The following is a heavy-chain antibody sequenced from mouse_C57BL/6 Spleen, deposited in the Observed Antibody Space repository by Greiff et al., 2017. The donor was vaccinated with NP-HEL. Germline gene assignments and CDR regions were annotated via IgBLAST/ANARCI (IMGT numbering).Heavy chain of an antibody. Sequence: QVQLQQPGAELVMPGASVKLSCKASGYTFTSYWMHWVKQRPGQGLEWIGEIDPSDSYTNYNQKFKGKSTLTVDKSSSTAYMQLSSLTSEDSAVYYCARRGPYYYGSLYYFDYWGQGTTLTVSS. J-gene: IGHJ2*01. CDR2: IDPSDSYT. CDR1: GYTFTSYW. V-gene: IGHV1-69*01. D-gene: IGHD1-1*01. CDR3: ARRGPYYYGSLYYFDY.